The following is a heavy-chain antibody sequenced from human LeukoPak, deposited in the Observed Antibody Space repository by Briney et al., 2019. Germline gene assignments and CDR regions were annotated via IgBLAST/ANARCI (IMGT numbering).Heavy chain of an antibody. J-gene: IGHJ6*01. CDR3: AREFKLKSMDV. Sequence: GGSLRLSCAASGFTFSSYAMHWVRQAPGKGLEWVAVISYDGSNKYYGDSVKGRFAISRDNSKNTLYLQMNSLRAEDTAVYHCAREFKLKSMDVWGQGTTVTVSS. CDR1: GFTFSSYA. CDR2: ISYDGSNK. V-gene: IGHV3-30*09.